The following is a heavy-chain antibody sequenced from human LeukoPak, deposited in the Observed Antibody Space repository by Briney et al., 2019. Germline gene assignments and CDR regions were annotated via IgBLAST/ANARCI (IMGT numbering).Heavy chain of an antibody. Sequence: GASVKVSCKASGYTFTSYGISWLRQAPGQGLEWMGWISAYNGNTNYAQKLQGRVTMTTDTSTSTAYMELRSLRSDDTAVYYCARVGDRASRYYGSGSPGDYWGQGTLVTVSS. CDR2: ISAYNGNT. D-gene: IGHD3-10*01. J-gene: IGHJ4*02. V-gene: IGHV1-18*01. CDR3: ARVGDRASRYYGSGSPGDY. CDR1: GYTFTSYG.